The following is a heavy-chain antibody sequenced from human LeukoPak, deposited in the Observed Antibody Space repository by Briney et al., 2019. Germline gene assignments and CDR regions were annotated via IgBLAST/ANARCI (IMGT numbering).Heavy chain of an antibody. CDR1: GFTFSSYA. D-gene: IGHD6-13*01. V-gene: IGHV3-30-3*01. Sequence: PGGSLRLSCAASGFTFSSYAMHWVRQAPGKGLEWVAVISYDGSNKYYADSAKGRFTISRDNSKNTLYLQMNSLRAEDTAVYYCASWYLAAAGMFDYWGQGTLVTVSS. CDR3: ASWYLAAAGMFDY. CDR2: ISYDGSNK. J-gene: IGHJ4*02.